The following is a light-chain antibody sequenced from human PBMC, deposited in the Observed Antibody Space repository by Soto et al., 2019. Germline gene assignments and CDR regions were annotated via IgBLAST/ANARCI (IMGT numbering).Light chain of an antibody. CDR1: QSINSW. Sequence: DIPMTQSPSTLSASVGDRVIITCRASQSINSWLAWYQQKPGKAPELLISKASSLQSGVPPRFSGSGSGTEFTLTISSLQPDAFATYYCQQYNTYSWTFGQGTKVEIK. V-gene: IGKV1-5*03. CDR2: KAS. J-gene: IGKJ1*01. CDR3: QQYNTYSWT.